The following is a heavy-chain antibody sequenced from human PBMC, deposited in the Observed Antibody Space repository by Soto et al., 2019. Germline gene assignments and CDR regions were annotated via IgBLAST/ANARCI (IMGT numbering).Heavy chain of an antibody. J-gene: IGHJ4*02. D-gene: IGHD6-19*01. Sequence: SVKVSCKVSGYTLTELSMHWVRQAPGKGLEWMGGFDPEDGETIYAQKFQGRVTMTEDTSTDTAYMELSSLRSEDMAVYYCATLWDSSGYFDYWGQGTLVTVSS. CDR1: GYTLTELS. CDR2: FDPEDGET. CDR3: ATLWDSSGYFDY. V-gene: IGHV1-24*01.